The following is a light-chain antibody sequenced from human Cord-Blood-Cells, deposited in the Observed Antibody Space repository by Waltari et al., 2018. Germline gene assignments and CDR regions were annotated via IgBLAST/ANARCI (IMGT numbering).Light chain of an antibody. V-gene: IGLV2-14*01. J-gene: IGLJ2*01. Sequence: QSALTQPASVSGSPGQSITISCTGTSSDVGGYNYVSWYQQHPGKAPKLMIYDVSRRPAGVSNRSAGSKAGTTASLTTSRLEAEDEADYCCSSNTSSSNLFGGGTKLTVL. CDR2: DVS. CDR3: SSNTSSSNL. CDR1: SSDVGGYNY.